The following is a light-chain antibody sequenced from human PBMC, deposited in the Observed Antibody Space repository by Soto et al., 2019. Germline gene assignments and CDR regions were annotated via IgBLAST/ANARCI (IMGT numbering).Light chain of an antibody. CDR1: SSNIGSNT. Sequence: QSVLTQPPSASGTPGQMVSISCSGSSSNIGSNTVNWYQQVPGTAPKLLIYTNDQRPSGVPDRFFGSKSGTSASLASSGLQSEDEADYYCAAWDDSLNGPVFGGGTKLTVL. J-gene: IGLJ2*01. CDR3: AAWDDSLNGPV. CDR2: TND. V-gene: IGLV1-44*01.